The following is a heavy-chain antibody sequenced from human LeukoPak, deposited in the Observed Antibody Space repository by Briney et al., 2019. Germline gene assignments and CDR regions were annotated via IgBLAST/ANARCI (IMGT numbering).Heavy chain of an antibody. CDR2: LYTSGST. J-gene: IGHJ4*02. Sequence: SETLSLTCFVTGGSISYYYWSCTRQPAGKGLEWIGRLYTSGSTDYNPSLKSRVTMSVDTSKNQFSLKLRSVTAADTAVYYCALGTVTTLFDYWGQGTLVTVSS. CDR3: ALGTVTTLFDY. V-gene: IGHV4-4*07. CDR1: GGSISYYY. D-gene: IGHD4-17*01.